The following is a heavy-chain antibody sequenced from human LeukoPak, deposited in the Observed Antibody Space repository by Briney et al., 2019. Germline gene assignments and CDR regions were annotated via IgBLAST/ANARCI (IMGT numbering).Heavy chain of an antibody. D-gene: IGHD3-22*01. J-gene: IGHJ3*02. CDR3: ARHYDDSRGLAAFDI. Sequence: GGSLGLSCVASGFTFSNYAKSWVRRAPGTGLEWVSAISATGDVTYYADSVKGRFTISRDNSKNTVYLQMNSLRAEDTALYYCARHYDDSRGLAAFDIWGQGTMVTVSS. V-gene: IGHV3-23*01. CDR2: ISATGDVT. CDR1: GFTFSNYA.